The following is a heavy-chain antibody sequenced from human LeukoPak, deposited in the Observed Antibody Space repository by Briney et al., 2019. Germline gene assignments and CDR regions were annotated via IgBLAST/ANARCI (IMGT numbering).Heavy chain of an antibody. Sequence: GGSLRLSCAASGFTFSSYSMNWVRQAPGKGLEWVSYITSSGSTIYYADSVKGRFTISRDNAKNSLSLQMNSLRAEDTAVYYCARAGYSSGGSCIRSFDPWGQGTLVTVSS. CDR1: GFTFSSYS. J-gene: IGHJ5*02. CDR3: ARAGYSSGGSCIRSFDP. CDR2: ITSSGSTI. D-gene: IGHD2-15*01. V-gene: IGHV3-48*01.